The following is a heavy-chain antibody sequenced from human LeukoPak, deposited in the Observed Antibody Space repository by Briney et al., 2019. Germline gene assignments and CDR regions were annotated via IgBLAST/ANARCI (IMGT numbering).Heavy chain of an antibody. CDR3: ARDINYYGSGSPLYYYYGMDV. CDR1: GFTFSDYY. V-gene: IGHV3-11*01. J-gene: IGHJ6*02. Sequence: SGGSLRLSCAASGFTFSDYYMSWIRQAPGQGLEWGSYISSSVSTIYYAASVKGRFTISRDNAKNSLYLQMNSLRAEDTAVYYCARDINYYGSGSPLYYYYGMDVWGQGTTVTVSS. D-gene: IGHD3-10*01. CDR2: ISSSVSTI.